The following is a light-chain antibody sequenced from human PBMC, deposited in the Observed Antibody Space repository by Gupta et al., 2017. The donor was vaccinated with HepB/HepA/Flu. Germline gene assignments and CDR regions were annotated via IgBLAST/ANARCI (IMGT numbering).Light chain of an antibody. Sequence: EIVMTQSTSTLSVSPGRRATLACSAIQNIGINLAWYQQRTGQPPSRLIFNASLRGAGNPSRFSGNGYGKEVTVTISSLQEEDYAVYYCQHHKDWPPWTFGQGTKVEIK. V-gene: IGKV3-15*01. CDR1: QNIGIN. J-gene: IGKJ1*01. CDR3: QHHKDWPPWT. CDR2: NAS.